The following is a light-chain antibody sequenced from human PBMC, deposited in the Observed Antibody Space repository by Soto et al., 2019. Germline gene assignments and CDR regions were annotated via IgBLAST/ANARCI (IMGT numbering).Light chain of an antibody. CDR2: WAS. CDR1: QTILYPSNNNNY. CDR3: QQYYSTPWT. Sequence: RSQTPDSLAVSLGERATINCKSSQTILYPSNNNNYLAWYQQRPGQPPRLLFYWASTRESGVPDRFSGSGSGTDFTLTISSLQAEDMAVYYCQQYYSTPWTFCHGTKVDIK. V-gene: IGKV4-1*01. J-gene: IGKJ1*01.